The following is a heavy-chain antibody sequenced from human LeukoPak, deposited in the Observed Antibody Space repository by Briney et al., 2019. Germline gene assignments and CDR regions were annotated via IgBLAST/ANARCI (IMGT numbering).Heavy chain of an antibody. CDR2: ISSSSSYI. CDR3: ARAPHYCSGGSCYHLDY. J-gene: IGHJ4*02. V-gene: IGHV3-21*01. Sequence: GGSLRLSCAASGFTFSSDSMNWVRQAPGKGLEWVSSISSSSSYIYYADSVKGRFTISRDNAQNSLYLQMNSLRAADTAVYYCARAPHYCSGGSCYHLDYWGQGTLVTVSS. D-gene: IGHD2-15*01. CDR1: GFTFSSDS.